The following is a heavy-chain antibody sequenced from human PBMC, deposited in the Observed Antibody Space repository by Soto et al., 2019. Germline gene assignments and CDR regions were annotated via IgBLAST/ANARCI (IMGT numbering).Heavy chain of an antibody. Sequence: ASVKVSCKASGYTFTGYYMHWVRQAPGQGLEWMGWINPNSGDTNYAQKFQGWVTMTRDTSISTAYMELSSLRSEDTAVYYCASGYSGSYSGYYYGMDVWGQGTTVTVSS. CDR2: INPNSGDT. D-gene: IGHD1-26*01. CDR3: ASGYSGSYSGYYYGMDV. V-gene: IGHV1-2*04. CDR1: GYTFTGYY. J-gene: IGHJ6*02.